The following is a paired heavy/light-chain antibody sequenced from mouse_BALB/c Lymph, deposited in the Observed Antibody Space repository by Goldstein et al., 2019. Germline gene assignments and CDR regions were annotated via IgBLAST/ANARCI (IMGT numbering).Heavy chain of an antibody. J-gene: IGHJ2*01. CDR2: ISYSGST. CDR3: ARTGPGGD. D-gene: IGHD4-1*01. V-gene: IGHV3-2*02. Sequence: DVQLQESGPGLVKPSQSLSLTCTVTGYSITSDYAWNWIRQFPGNKLEWMGYISYSGSTSYNPSLKSRISITRDTSKNQFFLQLNSVTTEDTATYYCARTGPGGDWGQGTTLTVSS. CDR1: GYSITSDYA.
Light chain of an antibody. J-gene: IGKJ4*01. Sequence: DIVLTQSPASLAVSLGQRATISCRASESVDSYGNSFMHWYQQKPGQPPKLLIYRASNLESGIPARFSGSGSRTDFTLTINPVEADDVATYYCQQSNEDPFTFGSGTKLEIK. CDR2: RAS. CDR3: QQSNEDPFT. CDR1: ESVDSYGNSF. V-gene: IGKV3-5*01.